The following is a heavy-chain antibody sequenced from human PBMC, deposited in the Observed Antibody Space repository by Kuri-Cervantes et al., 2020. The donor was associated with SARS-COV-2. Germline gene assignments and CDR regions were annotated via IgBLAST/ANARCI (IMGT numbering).Heavy chain of an antibody. V-gene: IGHV1-2*02. CDR2: INPNSGGT. J-gene: IGHJ2*01. CDR1: GYTFTSYY. Sequence: ASVKVSCKASGYTFTSYYMHWVRQAPGQGLEWMGWINPNSGGTNYAQKFQGRVTMTRNTSISTAYMELSSLRSEDTAVYYCATSAVTHYNWYFDLWGRGTLVTVSS. D-gene: IGHD4-17*01. CDR3: ATSAVTHYNWYFDL.